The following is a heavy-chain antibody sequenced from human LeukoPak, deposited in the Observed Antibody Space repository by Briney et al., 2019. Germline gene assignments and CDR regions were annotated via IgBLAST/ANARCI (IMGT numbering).Heavy chain of an antibody. CDR3: ARDSAVNYFDY. Sequence: SETLSLTCTVSGGSISSSSYYWDWIHQPPGKGLEWIGSIYYSGSTYYNPSLKSRVTISVDTSKNQFSLKLSSVTAADTAVYYCARDSAVNYFDYWGQGTLVTVSS. D-gene: IGHD4-17*01. CDR1: GGSISSSSYY. V-gene: IGHV4-39*07. CDR2: IYYSGST. J-gene: IGHJ4*02.